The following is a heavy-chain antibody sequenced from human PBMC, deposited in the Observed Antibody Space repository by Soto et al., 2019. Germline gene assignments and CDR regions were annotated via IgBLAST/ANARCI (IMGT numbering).Heavy chain of an antibody. V-gene: IGHV4-59*01. J-gene: IGHJ5*02. CDR2: IYYSGST. CDR1: GGSISSYY. Sequence: SETLSLTCTVSGGSISSYYWSWIRQPPGKGLEWIGYIYYSGSTNYNPSLKSRVTISVDTSKNQFSLKLSSVTAADTAVYYCARGAVAGPLANWFDPWGQGTLVTVSS. D-gene: IGHD6-19*01. CDR3: ARGAVAGPLANWFDP.